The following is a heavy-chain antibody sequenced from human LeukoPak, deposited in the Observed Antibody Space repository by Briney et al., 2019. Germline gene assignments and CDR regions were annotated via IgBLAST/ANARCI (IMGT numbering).Heavy chain of an antibody. CDR1: GASINTHF. J-gene: IGHJ5*02. Sequence: SETLSLTCAVSGASINTHFWSWLRQPAGKGLEWIGRVYGRGSTNYNPSLKSRVTMSVDPSQNHVSLKLISVTAADTAIYYCARDYPKYELLGPGGWFDPWGQGTLVIVSS. V-gene: IGHV4-4*07. CDR3: ARDYPKYELLGPGGWFDP. CDR2: VYGRGST. D-gene: IGHD4-23*01.